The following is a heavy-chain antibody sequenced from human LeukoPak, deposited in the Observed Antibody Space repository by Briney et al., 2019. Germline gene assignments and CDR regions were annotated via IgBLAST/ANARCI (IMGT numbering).Heavy chain of an antibody. Sequence: GGSLRLSCAASGLTFDDYAMHWVRQAPGKGLEWVSGISWNSGSIGHADSVKGRFTISRDNAKNSLYLQMNSLRAEDTALYYCAKGSDFWSGSIWGQGTMVTVSS. CDR2: ISWNSGSI. CDR3: AKGSDFWSGSI. J-gene: IGHJ3*02. V-gene: IGHV3-9*01. CDR1: GLTFDDYA. D-gene: IGHD3-3*01.